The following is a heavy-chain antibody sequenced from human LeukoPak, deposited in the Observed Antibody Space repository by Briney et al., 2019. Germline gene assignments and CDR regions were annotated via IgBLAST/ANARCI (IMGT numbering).Heavy chain of an antibody. V-gene: IGHV1-18*01. CDR1: GFTFSSYG. D-gene: IGHD3-10*01. CDR2: ISAYNGNT. CDR3: ARTRGYYGSGSYQLDY. Sequence: GGSLRLSCAPSGFTFSSYGMHWVRQAPGKGLEWVAWISAYNGNTNYAQKLQGRVTMTTDTSTSTAHMELRSLRSDDTAVYYCARTRGYYGSGSYQLDYWGQGTLVTVSS. J-gene: IGHJ4*02.